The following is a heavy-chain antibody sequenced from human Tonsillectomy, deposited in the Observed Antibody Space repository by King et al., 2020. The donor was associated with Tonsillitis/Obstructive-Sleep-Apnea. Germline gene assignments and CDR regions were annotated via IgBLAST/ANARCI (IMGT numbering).Heavy chain of an antibody. CDR2: IDPSDSYT. J-gene: IGHJ6*02. CDR3: ARLDVSGTFPHYYYCGMDV. Sequence: QLVQSGAEVKKPGESLRISCKGSGYSFTSYWISWVRQMPGKGLEWMGRIDPSDSYTNYSPSFQGHVTISADKSISTAYLQWSSLKASDTAMYSCARLDVSGTFPHYYYCGMDVWGQGTTVTVSS. CDR1: GYSFTSYW. D-gene: IGHD3-16*01. V-gene: IGHV5-10-1*03.